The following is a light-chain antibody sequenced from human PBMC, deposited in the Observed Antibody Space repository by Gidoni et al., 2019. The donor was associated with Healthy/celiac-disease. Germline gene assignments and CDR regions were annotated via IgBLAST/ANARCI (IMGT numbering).Light chain of an antibody. Sequence: DIQMTQSPSSLSASVGDRVTITCQASQDSSNSLNWYQQKPGKAPKLLIYDASNLETGVPSRFSGSGSGTDFTFTISSLQPEDIATYYCQQYDNLPITFGQGTRLEIK. CDR3: QQYDNLPIT. V-gene: IGKV1-33*01. CDR1: QDSSNS. J-gene: IGKJ5*01. CDR2: DAS.